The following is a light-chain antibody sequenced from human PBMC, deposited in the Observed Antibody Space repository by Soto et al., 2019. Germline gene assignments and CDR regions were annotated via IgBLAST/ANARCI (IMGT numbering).Light chain of an antibody. CDR2: SAS. V-gene: IGKV1-27*01. Sequence: DIQMTQSPSSLSASVGDRVTITCRASQGIHNYLAWYQQKPGKVPLVLVYSASTLHSGVPSRFSGRGSGTDFSLTISNLQPEDAATYYCQMCDSAHALTFGGGTKLEIK. CDR3: QMCDSAHALT. J-gene: IGKJ4*01. CDR1: QGIHNY.